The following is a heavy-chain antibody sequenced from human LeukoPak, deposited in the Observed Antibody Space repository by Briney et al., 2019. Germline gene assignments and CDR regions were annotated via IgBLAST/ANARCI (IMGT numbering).Heavy chain of an antibody. Sequence: GGSLRLSCAASGFTFDDYAMHWVRQAPGKGLEWVSGITWNSGRIAYADSVKGRFTISRDNAKNSLFLQMNSLRAEDTALYYCAKDGKSSGLLGNWFDPWGQGALVTVSS. CDR1: GFTFDDYA. D-gene: IGHD5-12*01. CDR3: AKDGKSSGLLGNWFDP. CDR2: ITWNSGRI. J-gene: IGHJ5*02. V-gene: IGHV3-9*01.